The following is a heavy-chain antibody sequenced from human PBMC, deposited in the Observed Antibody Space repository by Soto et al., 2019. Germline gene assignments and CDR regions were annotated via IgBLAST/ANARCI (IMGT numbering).Heavy chain of an antibody. CDR2: INPNSGAT. J-gene: IGHJ3*01. D-gene: IGHD2-21*01. V-gene: IGHV1-2*02. Sequence: ASVKVSCKTSGHTFTGDYLHWVRQAPGQGLEWMGWINPNSGATKFAQKFQGRVTMTWDTSISTAYMELSSLRSDDTAVYSCAKEIGPFDFWGQGTMVTVSS. CDR3: AKEIGPFDF. CDR1: GHTFTGDY.